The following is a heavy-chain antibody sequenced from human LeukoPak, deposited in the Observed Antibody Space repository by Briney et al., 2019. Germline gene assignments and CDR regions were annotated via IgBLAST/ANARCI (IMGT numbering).Heavy chain of an antibody. V-gene: IGHV4-34*12. CDR2: IFHTGST. Sequence: TSETLSLTCAVYGGSFSGYWSWIRQPPGKGLEWIGQIFHTGSTSYNPSLKSRVIISVDVSKNQFSLKLSSVTAADTAVYYCARVYSSGWYFDYWGQGTLVTVSS. CDR1: GGSFSGY. J-gene: IGHJ4*02. D-gene: IGHD6-19*01. CDR3: ARVYSSGWYFDY.